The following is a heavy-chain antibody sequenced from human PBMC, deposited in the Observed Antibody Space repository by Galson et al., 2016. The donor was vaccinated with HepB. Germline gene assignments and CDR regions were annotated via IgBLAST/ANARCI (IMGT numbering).Heavy chain of an antibody. V-gene: IGHV4-4*02. CDR2: IYHSGTT. D-gene: IGHD3-22*01. J-gene: IGHJ4*02. CDR1: GGSISSSDW. CDR3: ARDKRESTTYYYDHSGYLDH. Sequence: TLSLTCAVSGGSISSSDWWSWVRQPPGKGLEWIGEIYHSGTTTYNPSLKSRVTISMDKSKSQFSLKVNSVTAADTAVYYCARDKRESTTYYYDHSGYLDHWGQGILVTGSS.